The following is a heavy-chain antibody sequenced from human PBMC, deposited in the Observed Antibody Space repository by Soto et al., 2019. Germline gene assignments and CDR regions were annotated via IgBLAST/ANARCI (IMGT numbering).Heavy chain of an antibody. J-gene: IGHJ4*02. Sequence: QVQLVQSGADVKKPGSSVKVSCKASGGSFSSYSISWVRQAPGQGLEWMGGIIPISVTTKFSQNFQGRVTITADKSTRTAYMELSSLRSEDTAVYYCATIVGGFFNYWGQGTLVTVSS. V-gene: IGHV1-69*06. CDR2: IIPISVTT. CDR3: ATIVGGFFNY. D-gene: IGHD1-26*01. CDR1: GGSFSSYS.